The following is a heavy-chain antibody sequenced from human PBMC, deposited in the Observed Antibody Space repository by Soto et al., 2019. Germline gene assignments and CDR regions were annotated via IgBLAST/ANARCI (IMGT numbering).Heavy chain of an antibody. CDR2: IIPIFGTA. CDR3: ARGIDYYDSSGYNYYYYGMDV. J-gene: IGHJ6*02. Sequence: SVKVSCKASGGTFSSYAISWVRQAPGQGLEWMGGIIPIFGTANYAQKFQGRVTITADESTSTAYMELSSLRSGDTAVYYCARGIDYYDSSGYNYYYYGMDVWGQGTTVTVSS. V-gene: IGHV1-69*13. CDR1: GGTFSSYA. D-gene: IGHD3-22*01.